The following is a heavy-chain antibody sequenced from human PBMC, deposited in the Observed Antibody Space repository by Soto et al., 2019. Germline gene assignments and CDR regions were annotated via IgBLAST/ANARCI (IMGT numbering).Heavy chain of an antibody. CDR1: GFTFRSYA. D-gene: IGHD2-8*01. CDR3: ARDFTVYGDNVRIDY. CDR2: ISYDGSRK. V-gene: IGHV3-30-3*01. Sequence: QVQLVESGGGVVQPGRSLRLSCAATGFTFRSYAMHWVRQAPGKGLEWVAVISYDGSRKYHADSVKGRFTISRDNSKNTLYLQMNSLRAEDTALYYCARDFTVYGDNVRIDYWGQGTLVTVSS. J-gene: IGHJ4*02.